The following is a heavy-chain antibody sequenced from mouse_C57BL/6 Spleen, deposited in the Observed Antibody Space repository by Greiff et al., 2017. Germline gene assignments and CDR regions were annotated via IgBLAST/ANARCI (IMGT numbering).Heavy chain of an antibody. Sequence: EVQLVESGGGLVQPGGSLSLSCAASGFTFTDYYMSWVRQPPGKALEWLGFIRNKANGYTTEYSASVKGRFTISRDNSQSILYLQMNALRAEDSATYYCARSLYYSNYEGFAYWGQGTLVTVSA. CDR1: GFTFTDYY. D-gene: IGHD2-5*01. CDR2: IRNKANGYTT. CDR3: ARSLYYSNYEGFAY. V-gene: IGHV7-3*01. J-gene: IGHJ3*01.